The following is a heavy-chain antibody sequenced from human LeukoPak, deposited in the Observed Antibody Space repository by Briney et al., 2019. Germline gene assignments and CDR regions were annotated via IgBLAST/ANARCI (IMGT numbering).Heavy chain of an antibody. Sequence: SETLSLTCAVYGESFNGYHWSWIRQAPGKGLEWIGEINYSETTNYDPSLTSRVTISLDTSKNQFSLKLTTVTAADTAVYYCARSDPPWGDYGGISGQAFDIWGQGTVVIVSS. CDR2: INYSETT. CDR3: ARSDPPWGDYGGISGQAFDI. CDR1: GESFNGYH. D-gene: IGHD4-23*01. J-gene: IGHJ3*02. V-gene: IGHV4-34*01.